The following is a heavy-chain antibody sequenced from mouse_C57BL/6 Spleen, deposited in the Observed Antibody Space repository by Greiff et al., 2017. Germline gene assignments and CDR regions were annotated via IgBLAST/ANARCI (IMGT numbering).Heavy chain of an antibody. Sequence: DVKLVESGGGLVKPGGSLKLSCAASGFTFSSYAMSWVRQTPEKRLEWVATISDGGSYTYYPDNVKGRFTISRDNAKNNLYLQRSHLKSEDTAMYYCARRGRGWFAYWGQGTLVTVSA. V-gene: IGHV5-4*03. CDR1: GFTFSSYA. CDR2: ISDGGSYT. CDR3: ARRGRGWFAY. J-gene: IGHJ3*01.